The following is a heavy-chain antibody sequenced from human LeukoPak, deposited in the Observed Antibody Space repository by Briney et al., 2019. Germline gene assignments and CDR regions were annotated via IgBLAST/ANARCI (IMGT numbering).Heavy chain of an antibody. D-gene: IGHD3-10*01. Sequence: GRSLRLSCAASGFTFSSYAMHWVRQAPGKGLEWVAVISYDGSNKYYADSVKGRFTISRDNSKNTLYLQMNSLRAEDTAVYYCARDWTLLITMVRGVRGDYWGQGTLVTVSS. V-gene: IGHV3-30-3*01. CDR1: GFTFSSYA. J-gene: IGHJ4*02. CDR2: ISYDGSNK. CDR3: ARDWTLLITMVRGVRGDY.